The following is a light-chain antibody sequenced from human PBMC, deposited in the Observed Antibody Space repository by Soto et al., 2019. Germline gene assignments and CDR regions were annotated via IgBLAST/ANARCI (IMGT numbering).Light chain of an antibody. CDR1: QNIYSN. CDR3: LQYHNLWA. Sequence: IAMTQSPATLSVSPGERVTLSCRASQNIYSNIAWYQQRPGQAPRLLIYRASTRATGVPARFSGSGSGTDFTLTISSLQSEDFTVYSCLQYHNLWAFGQGTKVDIK. V-gene: IGKV3-15*01. J-gene: IGKJ1*01. CDR2: RAS.